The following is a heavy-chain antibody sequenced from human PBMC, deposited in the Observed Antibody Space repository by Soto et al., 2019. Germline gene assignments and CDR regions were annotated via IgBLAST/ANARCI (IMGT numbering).Heavy chain of an antibody. Sequence: PXGCLRLACAASGFTLSTYRMNWVRQAPGKGLEWVSYISSSSSIIYYADSVKGRFTISRDNAKNSLYLHMNSLRDEDTAVYYCARDLIGSYLGFDYWGQGTLVTVSS. V-gene: IGHV3-48*02. J-gene: IGHJ4*02. CDR3: ARDLIGSYLGFDY. CDR2: ISSSSSII. CDR1: GFTLSTYR. D-gene: IGHD1-26*01.